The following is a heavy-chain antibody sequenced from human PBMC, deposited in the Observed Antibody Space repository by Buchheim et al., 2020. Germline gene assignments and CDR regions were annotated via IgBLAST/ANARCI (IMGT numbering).Heavy chain of an antibody. CDR1: GYTFTSYY. V-gene: IGHV1-46*01. CDR2: INPSGGST. CDR3: ARDREKAGSGSYPGYYFDY. Sequence: QVQLVQSGAEVKKPGASVKVSSKASGYTFTSYYMHWVRQAPGQGLEWMGIINPSGGSTSYAQKFQGRVTMTRDTSTSTVYMELSSLRSEDTAVYYCARDREKAGSGSYPGYYFDYWGQGTL. D-gene: IGHD3-10*01. J-gene: IGHJ4*02.